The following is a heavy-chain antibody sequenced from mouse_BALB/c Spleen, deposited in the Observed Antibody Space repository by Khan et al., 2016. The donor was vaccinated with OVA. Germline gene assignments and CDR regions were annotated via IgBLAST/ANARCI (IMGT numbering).Heavy chain of an antibody. CDR3: TRIYRSDFDY. V-gene: IGHV1-20*02. CDR2: INPHIGET. Sequence: VQLKESGPELVRPGASVKISCKASGYSFTGYFMNWVMQSHGKSLEGIGRINPHIGETFYNQRFKDKATLTADESSSTAHMELRSLASEDSAVYYCTRIYRSDFDYWGQGTTLTVSS. D-gene: IGHD1-1*01. J-gene: IGHJ2*01. CDR1: GYSFTGYF.